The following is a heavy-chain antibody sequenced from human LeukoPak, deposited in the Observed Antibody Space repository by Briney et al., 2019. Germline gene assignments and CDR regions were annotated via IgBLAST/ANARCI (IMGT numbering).Heavy chain of an antibody. CDR1: GGTFSSYA. Sequence: GASVKVSCKASGGTFSSYAISWVRQAPGQGLEWMGGIIPIFGTANYAQKFQGRVTITTDESTSTAYMELSSLRSEDTAVYYCAREGGSSSNNPYFDYWGQGTLVTVSS. J-gene: IGHJ4*02. D-gene: IGHD6-6*01. CDR3: AREGGSSSNNPYFDY. V-gene: IGHV1-69*05. CDR2: IIPIFGTA.